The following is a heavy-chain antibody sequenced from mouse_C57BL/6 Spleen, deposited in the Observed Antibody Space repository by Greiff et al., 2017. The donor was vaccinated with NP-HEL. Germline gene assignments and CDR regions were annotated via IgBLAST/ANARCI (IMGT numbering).Heavy chain of an antibody. Sequence: DVKLVESGGGLVKPGGSLKLSCAASGFTFSDYGMHWVRQAPEKGLEWVGYISSGSSTTYYAATVKGRFTISRDKAKNTLFLQMTSLRADDTAMCYCARGATVVSDYWGQGTTLTVSS. J-gene: IGHJ2*01. CDR2: ISSGSSTT. D-gene: IGHD1-1*01. CDR3: ARGATVVSDY. V-gene: IGHV5-17*01. CDR1: GFTFSDYG.